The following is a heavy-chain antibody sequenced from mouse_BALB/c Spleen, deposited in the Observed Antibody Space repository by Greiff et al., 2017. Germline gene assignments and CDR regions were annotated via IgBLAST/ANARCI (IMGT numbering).Heavy chain of an antibody. V-gene: IGHV1-7*01. J-gene: IGHJ4*01. CDR2: INPSTGYT. D-gene: IGHD2-1*01. CDR3: ARSRGNYYAMDY. Sequence: QVQLQQSGAELAKPGASVKMSCKASGYTFTSYWMHWVKQRPGQGLEWIGYINPSTGYTEYNQKFKDKATLTADKSSSTAYMQLSSLTSEDSAVYYCARSRGNYYAMDYWGQGTSVTVAS. CDR1: GYTFTSYW.